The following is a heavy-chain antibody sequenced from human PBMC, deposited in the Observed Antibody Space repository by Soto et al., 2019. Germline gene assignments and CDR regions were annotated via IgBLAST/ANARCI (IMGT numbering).Heavy chain of an antibody. D-gene: IGHD6-6*01. Sequence: SETLSLTCTXXXXXXXXXYXSWXRXXPGXXXEWIGYIYYSGSTNYKASLKSRVTISVDTSKNQFPLKLSSVTAADTAVYYCARVIGDSSSSLQISGDYYFAYWGQGTLVTVSS. V-gene: IGHV4-59*01. CDR2: IYYSGST. CDR3: ARVIGDSSSSLQISGDYYFAY. CDR1: XXXXXXXY. J-gene: IGHJ4*02.